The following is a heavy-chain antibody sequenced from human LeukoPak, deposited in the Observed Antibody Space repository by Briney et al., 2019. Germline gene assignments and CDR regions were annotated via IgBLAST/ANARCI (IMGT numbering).Heavy chain of an antibody. V-gene: IGHV4-61*01. D-gene: IGHD3-3*01. CDR2: IYYSGST. J-gene: IGHJ5*02. CDR1: GGSVSSGNYY. Sequence: SETLSLTCTVSGGSVSSGNYYWSWIRQPPGKGLEWIGYIYYSGSTNYNPSLKSRVTMSVDTSKNQFSLKLTSVTAADTAVYYCARRSGFSPNWFDPWGQGTLVTVSS. CDR3: ARRSGFSPNWFDP.